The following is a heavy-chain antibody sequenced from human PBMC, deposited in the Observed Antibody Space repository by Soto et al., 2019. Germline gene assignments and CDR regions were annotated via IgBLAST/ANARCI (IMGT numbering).Heavy chain of an antibody. CDR2: ISGSGGST. CDR3: AKVSSSWYAGFFDL. V-gene: IGHV3-23*01. Sequence: GGSLRLSCAASGFTFSSYAMSWVRQAPGKGLEWVSAISGSGGSTYYADSVKGRFTISRDNSMNTLYLQMNTLRAEDTALYYCAKVSSSWYAGFFDLWGRGTLVTVSS. CDR1: GFTFSSYA. D-gene: IGHD6-13*01. J-gene: IGHJ4*02.